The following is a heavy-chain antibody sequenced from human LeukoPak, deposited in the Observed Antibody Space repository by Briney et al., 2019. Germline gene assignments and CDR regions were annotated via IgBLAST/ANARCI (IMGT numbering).Heavy chain of an antibody. CDR1: GFTFSSYA. CDR3: AKSIAAAGTGY. D-gene: IGHD6-13*01. J-gene: IGHJ4*02. Sequence: GGSLRLSCAASGFTFSSYAMGWVRQAPGKGLEWVSAISGSGGSTYYADSVKGRFTISRDNSKNTLYLQMNSLRAEDTAVYYCAKSIAAAGTGYWGQGTLVTVSS. V-gene: IGHV3-23*01. CDR2: ISGSGGST.